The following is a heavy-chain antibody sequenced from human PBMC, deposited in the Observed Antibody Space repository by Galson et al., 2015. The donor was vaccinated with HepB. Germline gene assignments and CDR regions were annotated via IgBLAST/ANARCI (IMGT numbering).Heavy chain of an antibody. V-gene: IGHV3-48*02. CDR1: GFTFSSYN. CDR2: ISSGSSSI. CDR3: ARGYYGSGIDY. D-gene: IGHD3-10*01. J-gene: IGHJ4*02. Sequence: LRLSCAASGFTFSSYNMNWVRQAPGKGLEWISYISSGSSSIYYADSVKGRFTISRDNAQNSLYVQMNSLRDEDTAVYYCARGYYGSGIDYWGQGTLVTVSS.